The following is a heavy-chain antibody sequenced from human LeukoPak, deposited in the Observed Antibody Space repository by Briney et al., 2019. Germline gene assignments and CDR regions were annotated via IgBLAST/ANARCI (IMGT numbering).Heavy chain of an antibody. CDR2: TYPGDSDT. V-gene: IGHV5-51*01. Sequence: GASLKISCQGSGYRFTSYWIGWVRQMPGKGLEWMGITYPGDSDTRYSPSFQGQVTVSADKSISTAYLKWSSLKASDTAMYYCARHGRDSGYDYGGFRIWYYYYYMDVWGKGTTVTVSS. J-gene: IGHJ6*03. CDR1: GYRFTSYW. CDR3: ARHGRDSGYDYGGFRIWYYYYYMDV. D-gene: IGHD5-12*01.